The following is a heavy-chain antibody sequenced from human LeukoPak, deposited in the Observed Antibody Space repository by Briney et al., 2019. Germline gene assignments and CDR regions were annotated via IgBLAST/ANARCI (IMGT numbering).Heavy chain of an antibody. CDR2: IIPIFGTA. V-gene: IGHV1-69*13. CDR3: ARGRDIVVVPAATSLDY. Sequence: ASVKVSCKASGGTFSSYAISWVRQAPGQGLEWMGGIIPIFGTANYAQKFQGRVTITADESTSTAYMELSSLRSEDTAVYYCARGRDIVVVPAATSLDYWGQGTLVTVSS. CDR1: GGTFSSYA. D-gene: IGHD2-2*01. J-gene: IGHJ4*02.